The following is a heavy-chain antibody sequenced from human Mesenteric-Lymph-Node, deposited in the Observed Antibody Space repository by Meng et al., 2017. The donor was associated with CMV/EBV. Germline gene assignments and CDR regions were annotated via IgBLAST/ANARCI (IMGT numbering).Heavy chain of an antibody. CDR3: ARLYSYGDYFDY. D-gene: IGHD5-18*01. Sequence: GESLKISCAASGFNFDDYGMSWVRQAPGKGLVWVSRINSDGSSTSYADSVKGRFTISRDNAKNTLYLQMNSLRAEDTAVYYCARLYSYGDYFDYWGQGTLVTVSS. CDR1: GFNFDDYG. V-gene: IGHV3-74*01. J-gene: IGHJ4*02. CDR2: INSDGSST.